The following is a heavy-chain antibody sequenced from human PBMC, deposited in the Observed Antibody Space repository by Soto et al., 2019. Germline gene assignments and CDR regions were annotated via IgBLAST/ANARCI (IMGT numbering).Heavy chain of an antibody. D-gene: IGHD3-10*01. CDR2: MYHSGST. CDR3: ARHNYGSGSTYFDY. J-gene: IGHJ4*02. CDR1: GGYISSGGYS. V-gene: IGHV4-30-2*01. Sequence: PSETLSLTCAVSGGYISSGGYSWSWIRQPPGKGLEWIGYMYHSGSTYYNPSLKSRVTISVDTSKNQFSLKLNSMTAADTAVYYCARHNYGSGSTYFDYWGQGTLVTVSS.